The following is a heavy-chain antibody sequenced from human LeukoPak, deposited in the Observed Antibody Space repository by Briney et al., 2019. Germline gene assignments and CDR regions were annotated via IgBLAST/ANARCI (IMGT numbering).Heavy chain of an antibody. CDR3: TKRGYSNYADS. CDR1: GFTFSDAY. CDR2: IKSKTDGGTT. V-gene: IGHV3-15*01. Sequence: GGPLRLSCAASGFTFSDAYMTWVRQAPGKGLEWVGRIKSKTDGGTTDYAAPVKGRFAISRDDSKNRLYLQMNSLRSEDTGVYYCTKRGYSNYADSWGQGTLVAVSS. J-gene: IGHJ4*02. D-gene: IGHD4-11*01.